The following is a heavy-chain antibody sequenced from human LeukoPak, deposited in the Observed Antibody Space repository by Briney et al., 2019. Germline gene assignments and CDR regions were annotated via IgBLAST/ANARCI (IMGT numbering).Heavy chain of an antibody. CDR2: IYYSGST. CDR3: ARHSWAGTAFVY. Sequence: PSETLSLTWTLSGGSTSSIYWRWVRQPPGKGLGWIGYIYYSGSTNYNPSLKSRLTISIETSKNQFSLKLSSMTAADTAVYYSARHSWAGTAFVYWGQGTLVTVSS. J-gene: IGHJ4*02. D-gene: IGHD6-19*01. V-gene: IGHV4-59*08. CDR1: GGSTSSIY.